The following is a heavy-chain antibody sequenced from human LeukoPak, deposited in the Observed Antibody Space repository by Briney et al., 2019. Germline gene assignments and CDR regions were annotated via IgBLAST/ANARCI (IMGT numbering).Heavy chain of an antibody. Sequence: GGSLRLSCAASGFSFSSFFLHWVRQAPGKGLEWVAVTSYDGRDEYYTDSVKGRFTISRDNSKSTLYLQTNRLRAADTAVYYCAREGYSYADYYCYYMEVWGKGTTVTVSS. CDR3: AREGYSYADYYCYYMEV. V-gene: IGHV3-30*10. D-gene: IGHD5-18*01. CDR2: TSYDGRDE. CDR1: GFSFSSFF. J-gene: IGHJ6*03.